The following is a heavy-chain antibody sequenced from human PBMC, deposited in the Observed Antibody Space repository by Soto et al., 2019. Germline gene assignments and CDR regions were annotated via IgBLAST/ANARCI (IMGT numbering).Heavy chain of an antibody. D-gene: IGHD2-2*01. CDR3: AHGSCSSADCYPNPYLDY. CDR1: GFSLSTTAEG. V-gene: IGHV2-5*02. CDR2: IYWDDDE. J-gene: IGHJ4*02. Sequence: QITLKESGPTLVNPTQPLTLTCTFSGFSLSTTAEGVGWIRQPPGKALEGLALIYWDDDERYSPSLKSRRTIAKDTSKNQVVLTMTNVDPVDTATYYCAHGSCSSADCYPNPYLDYWGQGILVTVSS.